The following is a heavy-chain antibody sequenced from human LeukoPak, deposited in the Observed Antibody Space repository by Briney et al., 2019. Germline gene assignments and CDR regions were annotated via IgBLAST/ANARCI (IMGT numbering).Heavy chain of an antibody. CDR3: ARGAVAGFGFDI. V-gene: IGHV1-2*06. J-gene: IGHJ3*02. Sequence: ASVKVSCKASRYTFTGYYMHWVGQAPGQGLEWMGRINPDSGGTNYAQKFQGRVTMTRDTSSNTAYMELSRLRSDDTAVYYCARGAVAGFGFDIWGQGTMVTVSA. CDR2: INPDSGGT. D-gene: IGHD6-19*01. CDR1: RYTFTGYY.